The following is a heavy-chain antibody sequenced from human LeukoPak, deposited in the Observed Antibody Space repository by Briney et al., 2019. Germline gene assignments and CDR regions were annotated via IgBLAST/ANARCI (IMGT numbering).Heavy chain of an antibody. Sequence: ASVKVSCKTSGYTFTRYAMNWVRQVPGQGLEWMGWINTNTGNPTYAQGFTGRFVFSLDTSVSTAYLQISSLKAEDTAIYYCARGSKQGVSYSDGPMVRGAINFDYWGQGTLVTVSS. D-gene: IGHD3-10*01. CDR3: ARGSKQGVSYSDGPMVRGAINFDY. CDR2: INTNTGNP. CDR1: GYTFTRYA. V-gene: IGHV7-4-1*02. J-gene: IGHJ4*02.